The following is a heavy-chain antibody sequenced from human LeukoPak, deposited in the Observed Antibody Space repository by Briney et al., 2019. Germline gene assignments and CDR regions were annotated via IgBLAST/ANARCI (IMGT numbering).Heavy chain of an antibody. CDR2: ISSSGSTI. D-gene: IGHD3-10*01. V-gene: IGHV3-48*04. Sequence: GGSLRLSCAASGFTFSSYSMNRARQAPGKGLEWVSYISSSGSTIYYADSVKGRFTISRDNAKNSLYLQMNSLRAEDTAVYYCASSASGFGEYHRFDYWGQGTLVTVSS. CDR3: ASSASGFGEYHRFDY. CDR1: GFTFSSYS. J-gene: IGHJ4*02.